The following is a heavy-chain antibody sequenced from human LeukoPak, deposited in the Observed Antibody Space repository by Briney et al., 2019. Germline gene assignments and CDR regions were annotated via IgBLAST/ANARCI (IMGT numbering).Heavy chain of an antibody. Sequence: ASVKVSCKASGYTFTSYGISWVRQAPGQGLEWMGWINSNTGNPTYAQGFTGRFVFSLDTSVSTAYLQISSLKAEDTAVYYCAREGLRYPGYSYGMDVWGQGTTVTVSS. CDR1: GYTFTSYG. V-gene: IGHV7-4-1*02. CDR3: AREGLRYPGYSYGMDV. D-gene: IGHD1-14*01. CDR2: INSNTGNP. J-gene: IGHJ6*02.